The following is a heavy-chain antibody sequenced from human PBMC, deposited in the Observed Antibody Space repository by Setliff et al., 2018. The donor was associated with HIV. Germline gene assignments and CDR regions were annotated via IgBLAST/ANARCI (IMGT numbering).Heavy chain of an antibody. V-gene: IGHV4-4*07. CDR1: GGSINSYY. CDR2: IYTSGST. D-gene: IGHD2-15*01. Sequence: SETLSLTCTVSGGSINSYYWSWIRQPAGKGLEWIGRIYTSGSTNYNPSLKSRVTMSVDTSKNQFSLKLSSVTAADTAVYYCARDEGVVAATETYYYNGLDVWGQGTTVTVSS. J-gene: IGHJ6*02. CDR3: ARDEGVVAATETYYYNGLDV.